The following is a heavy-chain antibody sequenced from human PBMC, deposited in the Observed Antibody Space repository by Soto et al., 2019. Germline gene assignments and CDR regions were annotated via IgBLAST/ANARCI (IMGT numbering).Heavy chain of an antibody. V-gene: IGHV4-59*01. CDR3: AAGEASSRNPAPNYLDC. Sequence: PSETLSVTCTVAGGSMRNYFWTWIRQPPGKGLEWIGYIHYSGTTSVFPSYNPYLRSRVTISEETSKNPFSLNLLSLLPAGTVGYFCAAGEASSRNPAPNYLDCWGQGTLVAASS. CDR1: GGSMRNYF. J-gene: IGHJ4*02. D-gene: IGHD6-13*01. CDR2: IHYSGTT.